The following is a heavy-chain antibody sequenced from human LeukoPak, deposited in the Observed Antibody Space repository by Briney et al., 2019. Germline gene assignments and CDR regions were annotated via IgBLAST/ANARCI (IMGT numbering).Heavy chain of an antibody. D-gene: IGHD3-10*01. CDR1: GYTFTTYG. CDR2: INTDTGNP. V-gene: IGHV7-4-1*02. CDR3: ARKPHGSGQIFDY. J-gene: IGHJ4*02. Sequence: GASVKVSCKASGYTFTTYGVNWVRQAPGQGLEWMGWINTDTGNPTYAQGFTGRFVFSLDTSVSTAYLQISSLKAEDTAVYYCARKPHGSGQIFDYWGQGTLVTVSS.